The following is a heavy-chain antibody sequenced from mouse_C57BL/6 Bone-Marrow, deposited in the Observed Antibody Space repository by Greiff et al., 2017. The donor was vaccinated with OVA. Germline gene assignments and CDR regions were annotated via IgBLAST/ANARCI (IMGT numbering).Heavy chain of an antibody. D-gene: IGHD1-1*01. CDR1: GFRFNTYA. J-gene: IGHJ2*01. Sequence: VQLQQSGGGLVQPKGSLKLSCAASGFRFNTYAMNWVRQAPGKGLEWVARIRSKSNNYATYYADSVKDRFTISRDDSESMLYLQMNNLKTEDTAMYYCVRQDGSSYPGYFDYWGQGTTLTVSA. V-gene: IGHV10-1*01. CDR2: IRSKSNNYAT. CDR3: VRQDGSSYPGYFDY.